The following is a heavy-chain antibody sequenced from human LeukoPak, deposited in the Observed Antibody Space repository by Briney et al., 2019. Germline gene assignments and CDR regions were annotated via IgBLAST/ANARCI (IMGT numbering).Heavy chain of an antibody. CDR2: INHSGST. V-gene: IGHV4-34*01. CDR1: GGSFSGYY. D-gene: IGHD3-10*01. CDR3: ARLLARGVTSYYYYMDV. J-gene: IGHJ6*03. Sequence: PSETLSLTCAVYGGSFSGYYWSWIRQPPGKGLEWIGEINHSGSTNYNPSLKSRVTISVDTSKNQFSLKLSSVTAADTAVYYCARLLARGVTSYYYYMDVWGKGTTVTISS.